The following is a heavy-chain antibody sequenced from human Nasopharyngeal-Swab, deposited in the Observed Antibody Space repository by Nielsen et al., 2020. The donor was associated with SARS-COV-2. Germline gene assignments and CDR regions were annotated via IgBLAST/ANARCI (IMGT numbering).Heavy chain of an antibody. V-gene: IGHV2-70*11. CDR1: GFSLSTSGMC. CDR3: ARIALHCSGGSCYLTDDY. CDR2: IDWDDDK. J-gene: IGHJ4*02. D-gene: IGHD2-15*01. Sequence: SGPTLVKPTQTLTLTCTFSGFSLSTSGMCVSWIRQPPGKALEWLARIDWDDDKYYSTSLKTRLTISKDTSKNQVVLTMTNMDPVDTATYYCARIALHCSGGSCYLTDDYWGQGTLVTVSS.